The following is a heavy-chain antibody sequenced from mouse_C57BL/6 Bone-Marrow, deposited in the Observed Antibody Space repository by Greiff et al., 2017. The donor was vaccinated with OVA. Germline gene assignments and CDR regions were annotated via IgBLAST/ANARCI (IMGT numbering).Heavy chain of an antibody. V-gene: IGHV3-6*01. CDR1: GYSITSGYY. J-gene: IGHJ4*01. CDR2: ISYDGSN. D-gene: IGHD1-1*01. Sequence: DVQLQESGPGLVKPSQSLSLTCSVTGYSITSGYYWNWIRQFPGNKLEWMGYISYDGSNNYNPSLKNRISITRDTSKNQFFLKLNSVTTEDTATYYCARYGSSYAMDYWGQGTSVTVSS. CDR3: ARYGSSYAMDY.